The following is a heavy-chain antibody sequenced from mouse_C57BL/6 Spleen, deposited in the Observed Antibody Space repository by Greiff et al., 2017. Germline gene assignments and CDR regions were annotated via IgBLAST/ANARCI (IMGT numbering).Heavy chain of an antibody. CDR3: ARKLGAMDY. Sequence: EVHLVESGPELVKPGASVKISCKASGYSFTGYYMNWVKQSPEKSLEWIGEINPSTGGTTYNQKFKAKATLTVDKSSSTAYMQLKSLTSEDSAVYYCARKLGAMDYWGQGTSVTVSS. V-gene: IGHV1-42*01. CDR2: INPSTGGT. CDR1: GYSFTGYY. D-gene: IGHD4-1*01. J-gene: IGHJ4*01.